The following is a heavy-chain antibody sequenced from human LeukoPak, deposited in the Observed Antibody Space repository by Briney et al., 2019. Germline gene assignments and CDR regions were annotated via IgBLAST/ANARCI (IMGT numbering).Heavy chain of an antibody. D-gene: IGHD3-9*01. CDR1: GGSISSYY. V-gene: IGHV4-4*07. Sequence: SETLSLTCTVSGGSISSYYWSWIRQPAGKGLEWIGRIYTSGSTNYNPSLKSRVTMSVDTSKNQFSLKLSSVTAADTAVYYCARFNGYYDILTGWLANWYFDLWGRGTLVTVSS. CDR3: ARFNGYYDILTGWLANWYFDL. J-gene: IGHJ2*01. CDR2: IYTSGST.